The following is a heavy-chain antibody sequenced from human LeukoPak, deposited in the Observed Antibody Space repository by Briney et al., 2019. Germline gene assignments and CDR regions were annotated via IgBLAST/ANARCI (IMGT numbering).Heavy chain of an antibody. V-gene: IGHV4-59*01. D-gene: IGHD1-14*01. J-gene: IGHJ4*02. Sequence: GKGLEWMGYIYYSGTTNYNPSLKSRVTISIDPSKNQFSLKLSSVTAADTAVYYCAAGPLDYWGQGALVTVSS. CDR3: AAGPLDY. CDR2: IYYSGTT.